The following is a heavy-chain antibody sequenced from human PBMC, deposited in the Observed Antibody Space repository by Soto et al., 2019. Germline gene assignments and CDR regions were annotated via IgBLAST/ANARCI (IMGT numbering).Heavy chain of an antibody. CDR2: IWYDGSNK. CDR1: GFTFSSYG. D-gene: IGHD3-22*01. CDR3: ARDIAIQRDSRCIDY. J-gene: IGHJ4*02. Sequence: GGSLRLSCAASGFTFSSYGMHWVRQAPGKGLEWVAVIWYDGSNKYYADSVKGRFTISRDNSKNTLYLQMNSLRAEDTAVYYCARDIAIQRDSRCIDYWGQGTLVTGSS. V-gene: IGHV3-33*01.